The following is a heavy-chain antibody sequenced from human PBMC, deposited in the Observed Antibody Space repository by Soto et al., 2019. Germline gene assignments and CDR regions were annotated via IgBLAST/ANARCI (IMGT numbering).Heavy chain of an antibody. J-gene: IGHJ4*02. V-gene: IGHV4-34*01. CDR3: VGRQLERQRTFDY. CDR1: GGSFSGYY. D-gene: IGHD1-1*01. Sequence: PSETLSLTCAVYGGSFSGYYWSWIRQPPGKGLEWIGEINHSGSTNYNPSLKSRVTISVDTSKNQFSLKLSSVTAADTAVYYCVGRQLERQRTFDYWGQGTLVTVSS. CDR2: INHSGST.